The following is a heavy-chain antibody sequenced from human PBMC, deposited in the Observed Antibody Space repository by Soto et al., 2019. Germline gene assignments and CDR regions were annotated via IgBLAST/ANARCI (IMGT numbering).Heavy chain of an antibody. V-gene: IGHV3-30*18. CDR3: AKDGGYSSASDY. J-gene: IGHJ4*02. CDR2: ISYDGSNK. Sequence: GGSLRLSCAASGFTFSSYGMHWVRQAPGKGLERVAVISYDGSNKYYADSVKGRFTISRDNSKNTLYLQMNSLRAEDTAVYYCAKDGGYSSASDYWGQGTLVTVSS. CDR1: GFTFSSYG. D-gene: IGHD6-25*01.